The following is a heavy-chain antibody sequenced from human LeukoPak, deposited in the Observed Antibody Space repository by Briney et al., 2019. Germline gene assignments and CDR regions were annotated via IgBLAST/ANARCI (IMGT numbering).Heavy chain of an antibody. CDR2: IFYSGSI. V-gene: IGHV4-30-4*01. CDR1: VGSIIIADHY. Sequence: PSETLSLTCTVSVGSIIIADHYWRWVRQPPGKGLEWIGYIFYSGSIYYNPSLKSRLTISVDTSKNQFSLKLSSVTAADTAVYYCARGYYDVLTNYPKNFDQWGQGTLVTVSS. J-gene: IGHJ4*02. CDR3: ARGYYDVLTNYPKNFDQ. D-gene: IGHD3-9*01.